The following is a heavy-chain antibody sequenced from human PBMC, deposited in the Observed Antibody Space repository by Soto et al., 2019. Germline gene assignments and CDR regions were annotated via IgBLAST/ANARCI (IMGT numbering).Heavy chain of an antibody. CDR3: TTGRGGSAYVPGAY. J-gene: IGHJ4*02. CDR2: IKTNIDGGAT. V-gene: IGHV3-15*07. D-gene: IGHD5-12*01. CDR1: GFSFTSAW. Sequence: EVQLVESGGGLVKPGGSLRLSCAAYGFSFTSAWMNWVRQIPGKGLEWVGRIKTNIDGGATDYSAPVKGRFTISRDDSKDTVYLQMNSLETEDTAVYYCTTGRGGSAYVPGAYWGQGALVTVSS.